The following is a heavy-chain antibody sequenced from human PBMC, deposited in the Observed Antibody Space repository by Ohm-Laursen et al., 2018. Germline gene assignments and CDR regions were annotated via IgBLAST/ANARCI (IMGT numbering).Heavy chain of an antibody. CDR3: ARVDGGGMDV. Sequence: SVKVSCKASGYTFSSYDIIWVRQASGQGPEWMGWMNPNSGNTGYAQKFQGRVTMTRNTSISTAYMELSSLRSEDTAVYYCARVDGGGMDVWGQGTTVTVSS. J-gene: IGHJ6*02. D-gene: IGHD3-16*01. CDR1: GYTFSSYD. V-gene: IGHV1-8*01. CDR2: MNPNSGNT.